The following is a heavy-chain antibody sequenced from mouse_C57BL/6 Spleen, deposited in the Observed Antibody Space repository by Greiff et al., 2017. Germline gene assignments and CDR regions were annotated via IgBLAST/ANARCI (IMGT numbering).Heavy chain of an antibody. D-gene: IGHD2-5*01. J-gene: IGHJ4*01. CDR3: ARAHSNDYAMDY. Sequence: EVKLMESGGGLVQPGGSLSLSCAASGFTFTDYYMSWVRQPPGKALEWLGFIRNKANGYTTEYSASVKGRFTISRDKSQSILYLQMNALRAEDSATYYCARAHSNDYAMDYWGQGTSVTVSS. CDR1: GFTFTDYY. V-gene: IGHV7-3*01. CDR2: IRNKANGYTT.